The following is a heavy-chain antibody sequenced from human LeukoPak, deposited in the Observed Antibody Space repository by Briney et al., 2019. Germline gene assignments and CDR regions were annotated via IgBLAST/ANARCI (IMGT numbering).Heavy chain of an antibody. Sequence: GGSLRLSCTASGFTSGDYAMSWVRQAPGRGLEWVSGISGNGGRTSYADPVKGRFTISRDNSKNTLYLRVNSLRAEDTAVYYCAKDGPGDFWSGYYLFDSWGQGTLVTVSS. CDR3: AKDGPGDFWSGYYLFDS. CDR1: GFTSGDYA. V-gene: IGHV3-23*01. D-gene: IGHD3-3*01. CDR2: ISGNGGRT. J-gene: IGHJ4*02.